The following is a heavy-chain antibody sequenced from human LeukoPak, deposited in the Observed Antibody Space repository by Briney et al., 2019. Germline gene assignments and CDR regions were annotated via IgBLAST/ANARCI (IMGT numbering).Heavy chain of an antibody. V-gene: IGHV3-48*04. CDR1: GFTFSSNG. CDR3: ARGTSGVDSGSYYFDP. CDR2: ISATGGTI. J-gene: IGHJ5*02. Sequence: GGSLRLSSAASGFTFSSNGMNWVRQAPGKGLEWVSYISATGGTIYYADSVKGRFTISRDNAKNSLFLQMNSLRAEDTAVYYCARGTSGVDSGSYYFDPWGQGTLVTVSS. D-gene: IGHD3-10*01.